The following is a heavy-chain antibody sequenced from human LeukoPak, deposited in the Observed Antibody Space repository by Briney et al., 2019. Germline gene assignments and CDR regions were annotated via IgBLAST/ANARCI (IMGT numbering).Heavy chain of an antibody. CDR3: ARGPGVVVVASSRRYYMDV. CDR2: INHSGST. Sequence: SETLSLTCAVYGGSFSGYYWSWIRQPPGKGLEWIGEINHSGSTNYNPSLKSRVTISVDTSKNQFSLKLSSVTAADTAVYYCARGPGVVVVASSRRYYMDVWGKGTTVTVSS. J-gene: IGHJ6*03. V-gene: IGHV4-34*01. D-gene: IGHD2-15*01. CDR1: GGSFSGYY.